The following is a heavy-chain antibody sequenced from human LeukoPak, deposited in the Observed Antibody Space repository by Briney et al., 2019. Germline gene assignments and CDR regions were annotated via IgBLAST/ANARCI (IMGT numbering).Heavy chain of an antibody. V-gene: IGHV1-18*01. CDR2: ISAYNGNT. D-gene: IGHD6-13*01. Sequence: ASVKVSCKASGYTFTSYGISWVRQAPGQGLEWMGWISAYNGNTNYARKLQGRVTMTTDTSTSTAYMELRSLRSDDTAVYYCATAGRWGYSSSWDFDYGGQGTLVTVSS. CDR3: ATAGRWGYSSSWDFDY. J-gene: IGHJ4*02. CDR1: GYTFTSYG.